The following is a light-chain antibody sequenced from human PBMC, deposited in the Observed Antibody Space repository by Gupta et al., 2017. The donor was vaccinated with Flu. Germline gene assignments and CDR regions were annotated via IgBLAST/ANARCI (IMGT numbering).Light chain of an antibody. CDR1: QSVYSN. Sequence: PPTLSVSPGERATLSCRASQSVYSNLAWYQQKPGQAPRLLFDGASARATGLPARISASASGTESTLTISSLQSEDFAVYYCQQYYDWPWTFGQGTKVEIK. CDR2: GAS. V-gene: IGKV3-15*01. CDR3: QQYYDWPWT. J-gene: IGKJ1*01.